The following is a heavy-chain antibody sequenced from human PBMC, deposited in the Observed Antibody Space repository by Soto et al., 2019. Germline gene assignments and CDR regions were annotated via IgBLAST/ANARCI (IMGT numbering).Heavy chain of an antibody. CDR1: GFTFSSYA. CDR3: AKDDTIFGVGQMRLRGWFDP. V-gene: IGHV3-23*01. CDR2: ISGSGGST. J-gene: IGHJ5*02. D-gene: IGHD3-3*01. Sequence: GGSLRLSCAASGFTFSSYAMSWVRQAPGKGLEWVSAISGSGGSTYYADSVKGRFTISRDNSKNTLYLQMNSLRAEDTAVYYCAKDDTIFGVGQMRLRGWFDPWGQGTLVTVSS.